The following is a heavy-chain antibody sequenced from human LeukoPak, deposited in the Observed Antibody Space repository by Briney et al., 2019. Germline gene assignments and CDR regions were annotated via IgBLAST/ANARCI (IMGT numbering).Heavy chain of an antibody. J-gene: IGHJ2*01. CDR3: ARSLIVVVTAAWYFDL. D-gene: IGHD2-21*02. CDR2: TNHSGST. V-gene: IGHV4-34*01. CDR1: GGSFSGYY. Sequence: SETLSLTCAVYGGSFSGYYWSWIRQPPGKGLEWIGETNHSGSTNYNPSLKSRVTISVDTSKNQFSLKPSSVTAADTAVYYCARSLIVVVTAAWYFDLWGRGTLVTVSS.